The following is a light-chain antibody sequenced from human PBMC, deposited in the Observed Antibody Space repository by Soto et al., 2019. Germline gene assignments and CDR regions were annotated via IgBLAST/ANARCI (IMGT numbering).Light chain of an antibody. V-gene: IGKV3D-20*02. J-gene: IGKJ5*01. CDR2: GAS. CDR3: QQRSNWPIT. CDR1: QSVSSSY. Sequence: EILMTESPATLSLSPGGRATLSCRASQSVSSSYLAWYQQKPGQAPRLLIYGASSRATGIPDRFSGSGSGTDFTLTISSLEPEDFAVYYCQQRSNWPITFGQGTRLEIK.